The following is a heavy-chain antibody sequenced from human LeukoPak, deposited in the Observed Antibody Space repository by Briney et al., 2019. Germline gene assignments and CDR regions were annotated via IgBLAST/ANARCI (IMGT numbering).Heavy chain of an antibody. CDR2: IYSGGST. J-gene: IGHJ4*02. V-gene: IGHV3-53*01. CDR1: GFSVSTNY. D-gene: IGHD1-26*01. CDR3: ASTSDY. Sequence: PGGSLRLSCAASGFSVSTNYMNWVSQAPGKGLEWVSVIYSGGSTYYADSVTGRFTISRDNSNNTLYLQMNSLRAEDTAIYYCASTSDYWGQGTLVTVSS.